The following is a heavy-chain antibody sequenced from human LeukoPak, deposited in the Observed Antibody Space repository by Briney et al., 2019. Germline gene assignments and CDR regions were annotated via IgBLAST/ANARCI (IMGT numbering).Heavy chain of an antibody. D-gene: IGHD3-3*01. V-gene: IGHV1-2*06. CDR3: ARDPGYDFWSGYRYYYYGMDV. Sequence: ASVKVSCKASGGTFSSYAISWVRQAPGQGLEWMGRINPNSGGTNYAQKFQGRVTMTRDTSISTAYMELSRLRSDDTAVYYCARDPGYDFWSGYRYYYYGMDVWGQGTTVTVSS. CDR1: GGTFSSYA. CDR2: INPNSGGT. J-gene: IGHJ6*02.